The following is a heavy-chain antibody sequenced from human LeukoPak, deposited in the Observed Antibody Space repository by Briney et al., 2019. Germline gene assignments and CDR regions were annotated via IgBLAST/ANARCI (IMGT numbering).Heavy chain of an antibody. J-gene: IGHJ4*02. Sequence: ASVKVSCKASGGTFSSYAISWVRQAPGQGLEWMGWINPNSGGTNYAQKFQGRVTMTRDTSISTAYMELSRLRSDDTAVYYCARDETGISEPYFDYWGQGTLVTVSS. CDR2: INPNSGGT. D-gene: IGHD3-9*01. CDR3: ARDETGISEPYFDY. CDR1: GGTFSSYA. V-gene: IGHV1-2*02.